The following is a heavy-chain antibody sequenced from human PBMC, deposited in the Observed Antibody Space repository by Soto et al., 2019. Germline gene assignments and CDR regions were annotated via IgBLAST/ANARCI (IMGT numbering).Heavy chain of an antibody. J-gene: IGHJ3*02. D-gene: IGHD3-10*01. CDR1: GGSISSYY. Sequence: TCTVSGGSISSYYWSWIRQATGQGLEWMGWMNPNSGNTGYAQKFQGRVTMTRNTSISTAYMELSSLRSEDTAVYYCARATNYYGSGSYSSGFDAFDIWGQGTMVTVSS. V-gene: IGHV1-8*01. CDR2: MNPNSGNT. CDR3: ARATNYYGSGSYSSGFDAFDI.